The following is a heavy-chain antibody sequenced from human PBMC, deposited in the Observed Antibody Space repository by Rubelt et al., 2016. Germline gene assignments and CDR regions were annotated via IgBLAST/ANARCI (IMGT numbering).Heavy chain of an antibody. CDR1: GFTFSNYA. J-gene: IGHJ4*02. CDR2: ITGSGATT. D-gene: IGHD5-12*01. Sequence: EVQLLESGGDLVQPGGSLRLSCAASGFTFSNYAMSWVRQAPGKGLEWVSVITGSGATTYYADSVKGRYTISRDNSKKTQYLQMNSLRSEDTAVDYCAKVTGVIVTATIDYWGQGNLVTVSS. V-gene: IGHV3-23*01. CDR3: AKVTGVIVTATIDY.